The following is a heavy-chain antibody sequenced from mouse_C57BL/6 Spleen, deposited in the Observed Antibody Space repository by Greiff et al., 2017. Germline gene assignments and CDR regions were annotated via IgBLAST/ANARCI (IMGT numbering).Heavy chain of an antibody. Sequence: QVTLKVCGPGILQPSQTLSLTCSFSGFSLSTFGMGVGWIRQPSGKGLEWLAHIWWDDDKYYNPALKSRLTISKDTSKNQVFLKIANVDTADTATDYCARIRLRREAAWFAYWGQGTLVTVSA. V-gene: IGHV8-8*01. J-gene: IGHJ3*01. CDR2: IWWDDDK. CDR1: GFSLSTFGMG. D-gene: IGHD2-2*01. CDR3: ARIRLRREAAWFAY.